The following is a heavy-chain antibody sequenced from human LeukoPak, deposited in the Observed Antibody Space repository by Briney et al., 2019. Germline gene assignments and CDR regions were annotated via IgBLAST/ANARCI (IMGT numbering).Heavy chain of an antibody. Sequence: GGSLRLSCAASGFIFSTYGMTWFRQAPGRGLEWVSGISGSGLNTYYADSVKGRFTSSRDNSKNTLSLHMNSLRAEDTALYYCARDLDSSGYYHVVDSWGQGALVTVSS. CDR3: ARDLDSSGYYHVVDS. CDR2: ISGSGLNT. D-gene: IGHD3-22*01. V-gene: IGHV3-23*01. J-gene: IGHJ4*02. CDR1: GFIFSTYG.